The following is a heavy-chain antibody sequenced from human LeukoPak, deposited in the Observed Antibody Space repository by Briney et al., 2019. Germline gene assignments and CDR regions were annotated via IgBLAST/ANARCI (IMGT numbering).Heavy chain of an antibody. CDR1: GFTFSSYD. V-gene: IGHV3-13*01. J-gene: IGHJ3*02. CDR3: ARGGRCSSTSCYLADDAFDI. CDR2: IGTAGDT. Sequence: PTGGSLRLSCAASGFTFSSYDMHWVRQATGKGLEWVSAIGTAGDTYYPGSVKGRFTISRENAKNSLYLQMNSLGAGDTAVYYCARGGRCSSTSCYLADDAFDIWGQGTMVTVSS. D-gene: IGHD2-2*01.